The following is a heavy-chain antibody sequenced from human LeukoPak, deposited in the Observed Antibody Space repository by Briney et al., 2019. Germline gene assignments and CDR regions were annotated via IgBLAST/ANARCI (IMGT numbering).Heavy chain of an antibody. V-gene: IGHV3-74*01. CDR3: ARQLSWIDDY. CDR2: IYSDGRTA. D-gene: IGHD1-1*01. J-gene: IGHJ4*02. CDR1: GFTFRSSW. Sequence: GGSERLSCAASGFTFRSSWMHWVRQAPGKGLVWVSRIYSDGRTATYADSVKGRFTISRDNAKNTLYLQMNSLTAEDTAVYYCARQLSWIDDYWGEGTRVPLSS.